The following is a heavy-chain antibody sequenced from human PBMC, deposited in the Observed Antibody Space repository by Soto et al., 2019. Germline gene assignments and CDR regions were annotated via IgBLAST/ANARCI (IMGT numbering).Heavy chain of an antibody. CDR3: ARTGGWNGGYNWFDP. D-gene: IGHD1-1*01. CDR2: IYSSGST. Sequence: PWETLSLTCTVSGGSISSYYWSWIRQPPGKGLEWIGYIYSSGSTNYNPSLKSRVTISVDTSKKQFSLKLNSVTVADTAVYYCARTGGWNGGYNWFDPWGQGTLLTVSS. J-gene: IGHJ5*02. V-gene: IGHV4-59*01. CDR1: GGSISSYY.